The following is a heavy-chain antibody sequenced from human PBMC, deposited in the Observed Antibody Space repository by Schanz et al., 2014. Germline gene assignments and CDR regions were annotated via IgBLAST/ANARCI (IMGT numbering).Heavy chain of an antibody. Sequence: QVQVVQSGGGLVKPGGSLRLSCAASGFVFGDYYMTWIRQAPGKGLEWLSYISDSGTYTNYADSVKGRFTISRDNAKNSLFLQMNSLETEDTAVYYCTTDNGHFAFDFWGQGTMVTVSS. CDR1: GFVFGDYY. J-gene: IGHJ3*01. V-gene: IGHV3-11*05. CDR2: ISDSGTYT. D-gene: IGHD2-8*01. CDR3: TTDNGHFAFDF.